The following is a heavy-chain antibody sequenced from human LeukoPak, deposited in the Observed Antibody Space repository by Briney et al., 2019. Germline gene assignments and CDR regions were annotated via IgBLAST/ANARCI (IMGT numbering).Heavy chain of an antibody. CDR2: ITSSGTYI. D-gene: IGHD3-22*01. V-gene: IGHV3-21*01. Sequence: GGSLRLSCAASGFTFSNYNMNWVRQAPGKTMEWVSSITSSGTYIFYADSVRGRFTIPRDNAKNSLYLQMDSLGPEDTAVYYCARDHHRRLYDSQARDAFDLWGQGTMVTVSS. CDR3: ARDHHRRLYDSQARDAFDL. CDR1: GFTFSNYN. J-gene: IGHJ3*01.